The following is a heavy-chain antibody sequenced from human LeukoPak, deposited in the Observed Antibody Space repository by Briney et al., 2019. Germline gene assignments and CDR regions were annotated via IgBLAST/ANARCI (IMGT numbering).Heavy chain of an antibody. V-gene: IGHV1-46*01. CDR3: ARDQEGFDY. Sequence: AASVKVSCKASGYTFTSNYIHWVRQAPGQGLEWMGMIYPRDGSTSYAQKFQGRVTVTRDTSTSTVHVELSGLRSEDTAVYYCARDQEGFDYWGQGTLVTVSS. J-gene: IGHJ4*02. CDR2: IYPRDGST. CDR1: GYTFTSNY.